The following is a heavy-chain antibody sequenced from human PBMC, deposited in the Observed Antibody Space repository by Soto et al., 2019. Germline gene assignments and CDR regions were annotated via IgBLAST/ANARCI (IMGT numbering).Heavy chain of an antibody. CDR1: GGSVSSGEYY. CDR2: IYYSGYT. D-gene: IGHD3-22*01. Sequence: KPSETLSLTCSVSGGSVSSGEYYWSWIRKSPGRGLEWIGYIYYSGYTLYNPSLKSRLTMSIDTAKNQFSLNLKSVTAADTAVYYCARRGYDSTGLYRLDAFDIWSQGTVVTVSS. CDR3: ARRGYDSTGLYRLDAFDI. V-gene: IGHV4-30-4*08. J-gene: IGHJ3*02.